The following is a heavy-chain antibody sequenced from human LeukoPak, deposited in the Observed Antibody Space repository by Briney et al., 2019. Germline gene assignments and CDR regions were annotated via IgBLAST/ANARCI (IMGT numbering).Heavy chain of an antibody. CDR1: GGFISSSDYY. V-gene: IGHV4-39*01. CDR3: ARLERTVALLYY. CDR2: TYYSGST. J-gene: IGHJ4*02. D-gene: IGHD6-19*01. Sequence: SETLSLTCTVSGGFISSSDYYWGWIRQPPGKELEWIGTTYYSGSTSYNPSLKSRVTISVDTSKNQFSLKLSSVTAADTAVYYCARLERTVALLYYWGQGTLVTVSS.